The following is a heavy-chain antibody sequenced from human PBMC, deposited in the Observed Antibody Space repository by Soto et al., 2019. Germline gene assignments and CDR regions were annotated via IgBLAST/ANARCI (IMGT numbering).Heavy chain of an antibody. Sequence: GESLRLSCAASGFTFSSYAMTWVRQAPGKGLEWVSTVDGDGGNTKYADSAKGRFTISRDNSKSTLYLQMESMRAEATAISYCAHGPWRLENSGWRPDAFHIWGQGTMVTVSS. CDR2: VDGDGGNT. CDR1: GFTFSSYA. J-gene: IGHJ3*02. D-gene: IGHD6-19*01. CDR3: AHGPWRLENSGWRPDAFHI. V-gene: IGHV3-23*01.